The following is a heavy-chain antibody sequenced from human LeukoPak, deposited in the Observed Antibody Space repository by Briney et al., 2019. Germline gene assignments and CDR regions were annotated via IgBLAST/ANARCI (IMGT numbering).Heavy chain of an antibody. Sequence: PGGSLTLSCAASGFTVGSNYMSWVRQAPGKGLEWVSVIYSGGSTYYADSVKGRFTISRDNSKNTLYLQMNSLRAEDTAVYYCARDRSFPNWFDPWGQGTLVTVSS. CDR2: IYSGGST. J-gene: IGHJ5*02. D-gene: IGHD2/OR15-2a*01. V-gene: IGHV3-66*01. CDR1: GFTVGSNY. CDR3: ARDRSFPNWFDP.